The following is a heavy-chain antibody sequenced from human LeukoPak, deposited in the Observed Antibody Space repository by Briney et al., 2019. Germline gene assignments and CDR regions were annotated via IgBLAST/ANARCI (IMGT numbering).Heavy chain of an antibody. CDR3: ARARAPYYYDSNGLSAFDI. D-gene: IGHD3-22*01. CDR2: MNPNTANT. V-gene: IGHV1-8*01. CDR1: GYTFTSYD. Sequence: ASVKVSCKASGYTFTSYDTNWVRQAPGQGLEWMGWMNPNTANTGYAQKFQGRVTITRNTSISTSYMELNSLRSEDTAVYYCARARAPYYYDSNGLSAFDIWGQGTMVTVSS. J-gene: IGHJ3*02.